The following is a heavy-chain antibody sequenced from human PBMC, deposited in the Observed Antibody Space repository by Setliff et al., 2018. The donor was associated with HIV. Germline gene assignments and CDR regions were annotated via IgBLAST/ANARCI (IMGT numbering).Heavy chain of an antibody. D-gene: IGHD1-7*01. CDR2: IKQDGSEK. J-gene: IGHJ4*02. CDR1: GFTFNNYW. Sequence: GGSLRLSCAASGFTFNNYWMSWVRQIPGKGLEWVANIKQDGSEKYFVDSVRGRLTISRDDAKNSVYLQMNNLKLEDTAVYYCARDLIPPRYKWNYGVDHWGQGTLVTVSS. CDR3: ARDLIPPRYKWNYGVDH. V-gene: IGHV3-7*01.